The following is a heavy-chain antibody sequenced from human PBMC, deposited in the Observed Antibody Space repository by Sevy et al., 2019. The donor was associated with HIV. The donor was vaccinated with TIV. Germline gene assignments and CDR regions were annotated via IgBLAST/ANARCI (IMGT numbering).Heavy chain of an antibody. CDR1: EFTFSNFG. J-gene: IGHJ4*02. CDR2: IRYDGSDT. V-gene: IGHV3-30*02. D-gene: IGHD6-13*01. CDR3: AKDLAGPGRRYFDY. Sequence: GGSLRLSCAASEFTFSNFGMHWVRQVPGKGLEWVTFIRYDGSDTYYAASVKGRFTISRDDSKNTLYLQMDSLRAEDTAIYYCAKDLAGPGRRYFDYWGQGTLVTVSS.